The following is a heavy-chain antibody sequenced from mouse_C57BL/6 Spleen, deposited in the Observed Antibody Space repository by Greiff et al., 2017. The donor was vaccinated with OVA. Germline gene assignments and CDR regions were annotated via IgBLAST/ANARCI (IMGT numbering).Heavy chain of an antibody. J-gene: IGHJ3*01. CDR2: IDPSDSET. CDR3: AREGLGLPWFAD. Sequence: QVQLQQSGAELVRPGSSVKLSCKASGYTFTSYWMHWVKQRPIQGLEWIGNIDPSDSETHYNQKFKDKATLTVDKSSSTAYMQLSSLTSEDSAVYYCAREGLGLPWFADWGQGTLVTVSA. D-gene: IGHD4-1*01. CDR1: GYTFTSYW. V-gene: IGHV1-52*01.